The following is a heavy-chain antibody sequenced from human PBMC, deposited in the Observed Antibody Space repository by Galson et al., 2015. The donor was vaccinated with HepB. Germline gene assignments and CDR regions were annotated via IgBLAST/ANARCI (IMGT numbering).Heavy chain of an antibody. CDR1: GFTFSSYW. D-gene: IGHD3-10*01. CDR2: IKQDGSEK. CDR3: AREGLLWFGEPLDY. V-gene: IGHV3-7*01. Sequence: SLRLSCAASGFTFSSYWMSWVRQAPGKGLEWVANIKQDGSEKYYVDSVKGRFTISRDNAKNSLYLQMNSLRAEDTAVYYCAREGLLWFGEPLDYWGQGTLVTVSS. J-gene: IGHJ4*02.